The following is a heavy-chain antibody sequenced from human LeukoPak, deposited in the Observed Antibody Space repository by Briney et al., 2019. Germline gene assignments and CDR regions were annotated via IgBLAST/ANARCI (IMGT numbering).Heavy chain of an antibody. Sequence: KPSETLSLTCTVSGGSISSYYWSWIRQPPGKGLEWIGYIYYSGSTNYNPSLKRRVTISVDTSKNQFSLKLSSVTAADTAVYYCARGGVVDAFDIWGQGTMVTVSS. CDR1: GGSISSYY. V-gene: IGHV4-59*01. J-gene: IGHJ3*02. CDR2: IYYSGST. CDR3: ARGGVVDAFDI. D-gene: IGHD2-15*01.